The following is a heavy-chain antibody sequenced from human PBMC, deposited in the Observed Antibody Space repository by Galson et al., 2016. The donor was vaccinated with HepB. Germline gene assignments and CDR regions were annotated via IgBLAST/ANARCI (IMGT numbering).Heavy chain of an antibody. CDR3: ARAASTGRWFHP. Sequence: LSLTCTVSGDSISSSHWWTWVRQNPGKGLEWMGEVYHTGLTNYTPSLKSRVTMSVDKSTNQFSLRLNSMTAADTAVYFCARAASTGRWFHPWGQGTLVSVSP. J-gene: IGHJ5*02. CDR2: VYHTGLT. CDR1: GDSISSSHW. D-gene: IGHD3-10*01. V-gene: IGHV4-4*01.